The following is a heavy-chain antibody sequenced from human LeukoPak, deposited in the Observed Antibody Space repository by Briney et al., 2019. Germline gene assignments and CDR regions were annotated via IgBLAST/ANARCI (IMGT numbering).Heavy chain of an antibody. CDR1: GYTFTSYG. V-gene: IGHV1-18*01. CDR2: ISAYNGNT. D-gene: IGHD3-10*01. J-gene: IGHJ4*02. Sequence: ASVKVSCKASGYTFTSYGISWVRQAPGQGLEWMGWISAYNGNTNYAQKLQGRVTMTTDTSTSTAYMELRSLRSDDTAVYYCARPSPHYFARGRGFDYWGQGTLVTVSS. CDR3: ARPSPHYFARGRGFDY.